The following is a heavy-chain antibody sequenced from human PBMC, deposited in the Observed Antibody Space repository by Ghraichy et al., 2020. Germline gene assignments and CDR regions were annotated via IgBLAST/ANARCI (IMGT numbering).Heavy chain of an antibody. V-gene: IGHV4-31*03. J-gene: IGHJ4*02. CDR3: ARDFYDNLTGYRSFDY. CDR1: GASISSGDYY. D-gene: IGHD3-9*01. Sequence: SETLSLTCTVSGASISSGDYYWSWIRQHPGKGLEWIGYIYYSGSTYYNPSLKSRVTISVDTSKNQFSLKLSSVTAADTAVYYCARDFYDNLTGYRSFDYWGQGTLVTVSS. CDR2: IYYSGST.